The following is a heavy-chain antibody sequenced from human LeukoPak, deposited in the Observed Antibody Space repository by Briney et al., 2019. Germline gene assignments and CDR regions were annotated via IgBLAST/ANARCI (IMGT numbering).Heavy chain of an antibody. CDR3: ARIPMRGNWFDP. J-gene: IGHJ5*02. D-gene: IGHD3-10*01. CDR2: ISSSSSYI. V-gene: IGHV3-21*01. Sequence: GGSLRLSCAASRFTFSSYSMNWVRQAPGKGLEWVSSISSSSSYIYYADSVKGRFTISRDNAKNSLYLQMNSLRAEDTAVYYCARIPMRGNWFDPWGQGTLVTVSS. CDR1: RFTFSSYS.